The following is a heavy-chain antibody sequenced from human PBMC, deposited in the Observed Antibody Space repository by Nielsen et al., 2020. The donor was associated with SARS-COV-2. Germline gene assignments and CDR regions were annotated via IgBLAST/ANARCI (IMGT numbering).Heavy chain of an antibody. D-gene: IGHD3-22*01. CDR2: IIPILGIA. J-gene: IGHJ6*02. V-gene: IGHV1-69*04. CDR1: GGTFSSYA. CDR3: ARARDYYDTTDPSVTGYYYGLDV. Sequence: SVKVSCKASGGTFSSYAISWVRQAPGQGLEWMGRIIPILGIANYAQKFQDRVTMTADKTTSTADMELNSLRSEDTAIYYCARARDYYDTTDPSVTGYYYGLDVWGRGTSVTVSS.